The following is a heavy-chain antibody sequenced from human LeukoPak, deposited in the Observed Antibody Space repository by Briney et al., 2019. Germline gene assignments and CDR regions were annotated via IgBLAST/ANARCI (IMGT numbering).Heavy chain of an antibody. V-gene: IGHV1-18*01. J-gene: IGHJ4*02. CDR3: ARLGYSSGSDY. D-gene: IGHD6-19*01. CDR1: GYTFTSYG. CDR2: ISADNGKT. Sequence: ASVKVSCKTSGYTFTSYGISWVRQAPGQGLEWMGWISADNGKTNYAQKLQGRVTMTTDTSTTTAYMEMRRLRSDDTAVYYCARLGYSSGSDYWGQGTLVTVSS.